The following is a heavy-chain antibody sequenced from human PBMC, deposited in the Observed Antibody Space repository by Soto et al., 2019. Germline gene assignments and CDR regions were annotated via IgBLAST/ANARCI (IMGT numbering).Heavy chain of an antibody. V-gene: IGHV3-48*01. Sequence: GGSLRLSCAASGFTFSSYSMNWVRQAPGKGLEWVSYISSSSSTIYYADSVKGRFTISRDNAKNSLYLQMNSLRAEDTAVYYCARDHNELLWFGEWRAFDIWGQGTMVTVSS. CDR1: GFTFSSYS. CDR2: ISSSSSTI. J-gene: IGHJ3*02. CDR3: ARDHNELLWFGEWRAFDI. D-gene: IGHD3-10*01.